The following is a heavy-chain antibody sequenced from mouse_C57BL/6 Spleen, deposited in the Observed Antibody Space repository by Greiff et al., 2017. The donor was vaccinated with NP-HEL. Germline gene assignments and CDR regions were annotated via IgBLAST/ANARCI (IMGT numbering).Heavy chain of an antibody. Sequence: EVMLVESGGGLVKPGGSLKLSCAASGFTFSSYAMSWVRQTPEKRLEWVATISDGGSYTYYQDNVKGRFTISRDNANNNLYLQMSHLKSEDTAMYYCARDRGYYDYDSFAYWGQGTLVTVSA. CDR3: ARDRGYYDYDSFAY. J-gene: IGHJ3*01. V-gene: IGHV5-4*01. D-gene: IGHD2-4*01. CDR1: GFTFSSYA. CDR2: ISDGGSYT.